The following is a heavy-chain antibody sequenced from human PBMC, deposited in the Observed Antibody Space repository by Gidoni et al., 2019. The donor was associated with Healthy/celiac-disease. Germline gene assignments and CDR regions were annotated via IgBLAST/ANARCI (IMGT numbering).Heavy chain of an antibody. CDR2: ISWNSGSI. CDR3: AKDTLAYDFWSGYTFDP. V-gene: IGHV3-9*01. CDR1: GFTFDDYA. J-gene: IGHJ5*02. D-gene: IGHD3-3*01. Sequence: EVQLVESGGGLVHPGRSLRLSCAASGFTFDDYAMHWVRQAPGKGLEWVSGISWNSGSIGYADSVKGRFTISRDNAKNSLYLQMNSLRAEDTALYYCAKDTLAYDFWSGYTFDPWGQGTLVTVSS.